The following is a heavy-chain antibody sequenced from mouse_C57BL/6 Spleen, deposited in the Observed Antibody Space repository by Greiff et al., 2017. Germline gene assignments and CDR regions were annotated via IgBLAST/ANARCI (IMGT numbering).Heavy chain of an antibody. J-gene: IGHJ1*03. V-gene: IGHV1-69*01. Sequence: QVQLQQPGAELVMPGASVKLSCKASGYTFTSYWMHWVKQRPGQGLEWIGEIDPSDSYTNYNQKFKGKSTLTVDNSSSTAYLQLSSLASEDSAVYYCARWGTTVVDSYWYCDVWGTGTTVTVSS. D-gene: IGHD1-1*01. CDR1: GYTFTSYW. CDR2: IDPSDSYT. CDR3: ARWGTTVVDSYWYCDV.